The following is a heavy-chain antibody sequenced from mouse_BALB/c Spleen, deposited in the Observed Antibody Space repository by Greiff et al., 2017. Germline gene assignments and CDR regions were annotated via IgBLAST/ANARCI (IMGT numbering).Heavy chain of an antibody. Sequence: EVQGVESGGGLVKPGGSLKLSCAASGFTFSSYAMSWVRQTPEKRLEWVATISSGGSYTYYPDSVKGRFTISRDNAKNTLYLQMSSLRSEDTAMYYCARTELGFAMDYWGQGTSVTVSS. D-gene: IGHD3-1*01. CDR3: ARTELGFAMDY. CDR1: GFTFSSYA. V-gene: IGHV5-9-3*01. J-gene: IGHJ4*01. CDR2: ISSGGSYT.